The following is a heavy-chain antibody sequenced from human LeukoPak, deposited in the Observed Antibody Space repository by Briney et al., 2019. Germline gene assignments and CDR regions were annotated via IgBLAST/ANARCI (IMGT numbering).Heavy chain of an antibody. J-gene: IGHJ3*02. D-gene: IGHD3-3*01. Sequence: GASVKVSCKASGYTFTSYDINWVRQATGQGLEWMGWMNPNSGNTGYAQKFQGRVTMTRNTSISTAYMELSSLRSEDTAVYYCARFTRSYDAFDIWGQGTMVTVSS. V-gene: IGHV1-8*01. CDR1: GYTFTSYD. CDR3: ARFTRSYDAFDI. CDR2: MNPNSGNT.